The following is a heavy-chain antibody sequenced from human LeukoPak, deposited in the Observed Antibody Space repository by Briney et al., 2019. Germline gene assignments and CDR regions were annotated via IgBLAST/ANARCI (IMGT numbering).Heavy chain of an antibody. J-gene: IGHJ4*02. Sequence: GGSLRLSCAASGFTFSSYEMNWVRQAPGKGLEWVSYISSSGSTIYYADSAKGRFTISRDNAKNSLYLQMNSLRAEDTAVYYCARALYDILTGYYDYWGQGTLVTVSS. CDR1: GFTFSSYE. CDR2: ISSSGSTI. D-gene: IGHD3-9*01. CDR3: ARALYDILTGYYDY. V-gene: IGHV3-48*03.